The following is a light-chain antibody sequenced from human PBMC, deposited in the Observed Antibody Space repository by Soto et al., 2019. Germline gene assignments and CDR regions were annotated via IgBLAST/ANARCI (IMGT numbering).Light chain of an antibody. CDR3: SSNAGSNNLV. CDR2: EVS. V-gene: IGLV2-8*01. Sequence: QSALTQPPSASGSPGQSVTISCTGTSSDVGGYNYVSWYQQHPGKAPRLMISEVSKRPSGVPDRFSGSKSGNTASLTVSGLQAEDEADYYCSSNAGSNNLVFGTGTELTVL. J-gene: IGLJ1*01. CDR1: SSDVGGYNY.